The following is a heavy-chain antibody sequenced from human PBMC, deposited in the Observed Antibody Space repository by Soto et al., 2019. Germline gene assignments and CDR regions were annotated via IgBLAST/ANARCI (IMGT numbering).Heavy chain of an antibody. CDR2: ISYDGSNK. CDR1: GITFSSYG. CDR3: AKTMAGCYDSSGYYQRVFDY. J-gene: IGHJ4*02. Sequence: GGSLRLSCAASGITFSSYGMHWVRQAPGKGLEWVAVISYDGSNKYYADSVKGRFTISRDNSKNTLYLQMNSLRAEDTAVYYCAKTMAGCYDSSGYYQRVFDYWGQGTLVTVSS. D-gene: IGHD3-22*01. V-gene: IGHV3-30*18.